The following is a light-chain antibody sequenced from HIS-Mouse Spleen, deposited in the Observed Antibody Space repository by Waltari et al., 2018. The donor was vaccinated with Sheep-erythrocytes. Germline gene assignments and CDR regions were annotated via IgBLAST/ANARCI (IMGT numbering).Light chain of an antibody. CDR2: AAS. CDR3: QQSYSTPRT. CDR1: QSISSD. J-gene: IGKJ1*01. V-gene: IGKV1-39*01. Sequence: DIQMTQSPSSLSASVGDRVTITCRASQSISSDLNWYQQKPGKAPKHLIYAASSLQSGVPSRFSGSGSWTDFTLTISSLQPEDFATYYCQQSYSTPRTFGQGTKVEIK.